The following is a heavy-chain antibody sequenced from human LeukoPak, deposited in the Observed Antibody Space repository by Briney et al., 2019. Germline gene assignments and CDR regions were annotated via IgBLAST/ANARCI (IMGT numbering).Heavy chain of an antibody. D-gene: IGHD5/OR15-5a*01. Sequence: PSETLSLTCTVSGGSISSYYWSWIRQPAGKGLEWIGRIYSSGSTNYSPSLKSRVTISVDTPKNQFSLKLSSVTAADTAVYYCARGRTLYEPSENAFDIWGQGTMVTVSS. CDR1: GGSISSYY. CDR3: ARGRTLYEPSENAFDI. CDR2: IYSSGST. V-gene: IGHV4-4*07. J-gene: IGHJ3*02.